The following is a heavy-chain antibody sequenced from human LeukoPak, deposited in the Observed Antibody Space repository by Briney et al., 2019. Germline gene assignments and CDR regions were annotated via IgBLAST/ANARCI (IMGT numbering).Heavy chain of an antibody. CDR3: ARAGASTIFGVVIKESTKYMDV. V-gene: IGHV3-20*04. Sequence: GGSLRLSCAASGFTFDDYGMSWVRQAPGKGLEWVSGINWNGGSTGYADSVKGRFTISRDNAKNSLYLQMNSLRAEDTALYYCARAGASTIFGVVIKESTKYMDVWGKGTTVTVSS. J-gene: IGHJ6*03. D-gene: IGHD3-3*01. CDR1: GFTFDDYG. CDR2: INWNGGST.